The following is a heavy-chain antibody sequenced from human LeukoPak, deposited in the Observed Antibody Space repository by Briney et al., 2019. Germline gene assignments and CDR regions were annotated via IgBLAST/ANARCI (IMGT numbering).Heavy chain of an antibody. V-gene: IGHV3-74*01. CDR2: INSDGSST. CDR3: ARVPSTQWLVYYFDY. J-gene: IGHJ4*02. D-gene: IGHD6-19*01. CDR1: GFTFSSYW. Sequence: GGSLRLSCAASGFTFSSYWMHWVRQAPGKGLVWVSRINSDGSSTTYADSVKGRFTISRDNAKNTLYLQMNSLRAEDTAVYYCARVPSTQWLVYYFDYWGQGTPVTVSS.